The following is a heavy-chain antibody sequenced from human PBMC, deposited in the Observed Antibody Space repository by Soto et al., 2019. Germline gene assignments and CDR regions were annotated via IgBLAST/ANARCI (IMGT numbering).Heavy chain of an antibody. V-gene: IGHV3-48*02. CDR1: GFTFSSYS. CDR3: ARAVLYCGGHCYSEAYYYYYYGMDV. CDR2: ISSSSSTI. D-gene: IGHD2-21*02. Sequence: EVQLVESGGGLVQPGGSLRLSCAASGFTFSSYSMNWVRQAPGKGLEWVSYISSSSSTIYYADSVKGRFTISRDNAKNSLYLQMNSLRDEDTAVYYCARAVLYCGGHCYSEAYYYYYYGMDVWGQGTTVTVSS. J-gene: IGHJ6*02.